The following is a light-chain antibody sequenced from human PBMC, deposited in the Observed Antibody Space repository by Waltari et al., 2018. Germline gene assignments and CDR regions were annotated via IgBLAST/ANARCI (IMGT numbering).Light chain of an antibody. J-gene: IGKJ1*01. Sequence: DIVVTQSPDSLAVSLGERVTMNCKSSQSVFKTYNNRNYLGWFQQKPRQPPKLLLYLATNPATRVPDRFSGSGSGTDFTLTISSLQAEDVAVYYCQQYYDNWTFGQGTKVEIK. CDR1: QSVFKTYNNRNY. CDR2: LAT. CDR3: QQYYDNWT. V-gene: IGKV4-1*01.